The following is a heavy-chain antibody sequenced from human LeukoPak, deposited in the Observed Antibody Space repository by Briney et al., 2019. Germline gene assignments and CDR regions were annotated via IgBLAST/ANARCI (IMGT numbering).Heavy chain of an antibody. CDR2: IYSGGST. V-gene: IGHV3-53*01. CDR1: LFTVSSNY. CDR3: ARGQSGSYYYYYYYGMDV. J-gene: IGHJ6*02. Sequence: GGSLGLSCAASLFTVSSNYMIWLRPAPGKGLEWVSVIYSGGSTYYAVSGKGRFTISRDHSKNTLYTQMTNLKPEDPAMYYCARGQSGSYYYYYYYGMDVWGQGTTVTVSS. D-gene: IGHD3-10*01.